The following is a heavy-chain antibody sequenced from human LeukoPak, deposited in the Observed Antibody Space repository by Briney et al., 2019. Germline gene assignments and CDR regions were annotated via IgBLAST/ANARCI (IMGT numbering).Heavy chain of an antibody. CDR3: ARVKSTVTTLRYYYYGMDV. V-gene: IGHV3-7*01. CDR2: IKQDGSEK. J-gene: IGHJ6*02. CDR1: GFTFSSYW. Sequence: GGSLRLSCAASGFTFSSYWMSWVRQAPGKGLEWVANIKQDGSEKYYVDSVKGRFTISRDNAKNSLYLQMNSLRAEDTAVYYCARVKSTVTTLRYYYYGMDVWGQGTTVTVSS. D-gene: IGHD4-17*01.